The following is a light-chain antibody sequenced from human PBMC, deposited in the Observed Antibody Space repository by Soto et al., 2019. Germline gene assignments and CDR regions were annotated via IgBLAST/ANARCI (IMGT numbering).Light chain of an antibody. CDR3: ATWDDSLNGYV. V-gene: IGLV1-47*01. Sequence: QSVLTQPPSASGTPGQRVSISCSGSRSNIGKNYVYWLQQLPGTAPTLLIYRDNQRPSGVPDRFSGSRSGTSASLAISGLRSEDEADYFCATWDDSLNGYVFGTGTKVTVL. J-gene: IGLJ1*01. CDR1: RSNIGKNY. CDR2: RDN.